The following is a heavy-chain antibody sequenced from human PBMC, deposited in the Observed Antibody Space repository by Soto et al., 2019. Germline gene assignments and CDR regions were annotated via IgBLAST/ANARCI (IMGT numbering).Heavy chain of an antibody. CDR3: ARVEAGAGYYYYGMDV. D-gene: IGHD6-13*01. CDR1: GDSISSNSAA. CDR2: TYYRSKWYN. J-gene: IGHJ6*02. V-gene: IGHV6-1*01. Sequence: SQTLSLTCAISGDSISSNSAAWNWIRQSPSRGLEWMRRTYYRSKWYNDYEVSVKSRITINPDTSKNQFSLQLNSVTPEDKAVYYCARVEAGAGYYYYGMDVWGQGTTVTVSS.